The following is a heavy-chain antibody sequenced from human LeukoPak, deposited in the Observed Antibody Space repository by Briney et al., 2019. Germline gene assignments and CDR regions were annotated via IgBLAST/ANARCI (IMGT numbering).Heavy chain of an antibody. CDR3: ATYRLRWELLSSNYYFDY. CDR2: INPNSGGT. V-gene: IGHV1-2*06. Sequence: HWASVKVSCKASGYIFTDYYMHWVRQAPGQELGWMGRINPNSGGTNYAQKFQGRVTMTRDTSISTAYMELSRLRSDDTAVYYCATYRLRWELLSSNYYFDYWGQGTLVTVSS. D-gene: IGHD1-26*01. CDR1: GYIFTDYY. J-gene: IGHJ4*02.